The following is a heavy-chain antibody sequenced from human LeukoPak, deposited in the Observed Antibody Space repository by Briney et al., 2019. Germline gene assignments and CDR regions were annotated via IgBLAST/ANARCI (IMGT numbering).Heavy chain of an antibody. CDR2: FYHSGST. CDR1: GYSISSGYY. J-gene: IGHJ3*02. V-gene: IGHV4-38-2*02. D-gene: IGHD2-21*02. Sequence: PSETLSLTCTVSGYSISSGYYWGWIRQPPGKGLEWIGSFYHSGSTYYNPSLKSRVTISVDTSKNQFSLKLSSVTAADTAVYYCARDPFHPPPFVVVTAIPEAEDAFDIWGQGTMVTVFS. CDR3: ARDPFHPPPFVVVTAIPEAEDAFDI.